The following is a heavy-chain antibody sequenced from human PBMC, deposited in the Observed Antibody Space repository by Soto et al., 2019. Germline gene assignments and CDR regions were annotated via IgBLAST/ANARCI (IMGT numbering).Heavy chain of an antibody. D-gene: IGHD2-2*01. Sequence: SETLSLTCAVSGGSISSSNWWSWVRQPPGKGLEWIGEIYHSGSTNYNPSLKSRVTISVDKSKNQFSLKLSSVTAADTAVYYCAVSQKDIVVVPAVYGMDVWGQGTTVTVSS. J-gene: IGHJ6*02. CDR2: IYHSGST. V-gene: IGHV4-4*02. CDR1: GGSISSSNW. CDR3: AVSQKDIVVVPAVYGMDV.